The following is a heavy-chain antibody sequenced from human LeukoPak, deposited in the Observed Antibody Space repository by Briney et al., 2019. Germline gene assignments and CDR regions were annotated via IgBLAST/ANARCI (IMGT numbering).Heavy chain of an antibody. Sequence: SGGSLRLSCAASGFTFSNYWMSWVRQAPGKGLEWVSAISGSGGSTYYADSVKGRFTISRDNSKNTLYLQMNSLRAEDTAVYYCAKGHTSGIVVVILWGQGTLVTVSS. CDR3: AKGHTSGIVVVIL. J-gene: IGHJ4*02. CDR2: ISGSGGST. D-gene: IGHD3-22*01. CDR1: GFTFSNYW. V-gene: IGHV3-23*01.